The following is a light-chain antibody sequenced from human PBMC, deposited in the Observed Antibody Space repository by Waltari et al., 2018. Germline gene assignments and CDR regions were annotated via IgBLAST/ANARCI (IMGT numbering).Light chain of an antibody. CDR1: QSILYSSNNKNY. J-gene: IGKJ2*01. CDR3: QQYYSIPYT. Sequence: DIVMTQSQDSLAVSLGERATINCKSSQSILYSSNNKNYLAWYQQKPGQPPKLLISWASTRESGVPDRFSGSGSGTDFTLTISSLQAEDVAVYYCQQYYSIPYTFGQGTKLEIK. CDR2: WAS. V-gene: IGKV4-1*01.